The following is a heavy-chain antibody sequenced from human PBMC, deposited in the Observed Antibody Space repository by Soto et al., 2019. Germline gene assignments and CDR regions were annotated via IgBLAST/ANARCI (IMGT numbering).Heavy chain of an antibody. D-gene: IGHD5-18*01. Sequence: ASVKVSCKASGYTFTSYYMHWVRQAPGQGLEWMGIINPSGGSTSYAQKFQGRVTMTRDTSTSTVYMELSSLRSEDTAVYYCARKYSYGLGTSYNWFDPWGQGTQVTSPQ. CDR2: INPSGGST. CDR1: GYTFTSYY. J-gene: IGHJ5*02. CDR3: ARKYSYGLGTSYNWFDP. V-gene: IGHV1-46*01.